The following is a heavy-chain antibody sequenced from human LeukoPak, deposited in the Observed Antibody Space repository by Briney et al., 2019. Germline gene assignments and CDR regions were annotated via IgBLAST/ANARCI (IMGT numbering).Heavy chain of an antibody. CDR2: INLNSSGT. CDR3: AREYPAFDY. CDR1: GYTVTGYY. V-gene: IGHV1-2*02. D-gene: IGHD2-2*01. Sequence: ASVKLSCKASGYTVTGYYMHWGRQAPGQGLEWMGLINLNSSGTNYAQKFQGRVTMTRDTSISTAYMELSRLRSDDTAVYYCAREYPAFDYWGQGTLVTVSS. J-gene: IGHJ4*02.